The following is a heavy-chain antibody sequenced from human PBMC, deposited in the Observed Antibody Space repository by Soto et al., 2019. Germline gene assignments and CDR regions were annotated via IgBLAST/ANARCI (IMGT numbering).Heavy chain of an antibody. V-gene: IGHV1-2*04. CDR2: INPNSGGT. CDR1: GYTFSDYY. D-gene: IGHD3-10*01. J-gene: IGHJ4*02. CDR3: AREPNVFNYYGSGSYSPSDY. Sequence: ASVKVSCKTSGYTFSDYYIHWVRQAPGQGLECMGWINPNSGGTNYAHKFQGWVTMTRDTSISTAYMELRSLRSDDTAVYYCAREPNVFNYYGSGSYSPSDYWGQGTLVTVSS.